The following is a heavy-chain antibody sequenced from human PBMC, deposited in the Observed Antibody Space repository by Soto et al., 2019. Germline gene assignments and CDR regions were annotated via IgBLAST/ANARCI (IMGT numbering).Heavy chain of an antibody. V-gene: IGHV3-23*01. CDR1: GFKFSDYW. CDR3: AKDLNYYDSTLRHAVDI. D-gene: IGHD3-22*01. Sequence: GSLRLSCAASGFKFSDYWMSWVRQAPGKGLEWVSAISGSGGSTYYADSVKGRFTISRDNSKNTLYLQMNSLRAEDTAVYYCAKDLNYYDSTLRHAVDIWGQGTMVTVSS. J-gene: IGHJ3*02. CDR2: ISGSGGST.